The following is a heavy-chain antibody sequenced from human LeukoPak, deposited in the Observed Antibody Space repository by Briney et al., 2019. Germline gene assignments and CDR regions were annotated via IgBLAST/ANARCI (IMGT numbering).Heavy chain of an antibody. CDR2: IISIFGTA. CDR1: GGTFSSYA. Sequence: SVKVSCKASGGTFSSYAISWVRQAPGQGLEWMGGIISIFGTANYAQKFQGRVTITTDESTSTAYMELSSLRSEDTAVYYCASSRGYSYGYSGYWGQGTLVTVSS. J-gene: IGHJ4*02. V-gene: IGHV1-69*05. D-gene: IGHD5-18*01. CDR3: ASSRGYSYGYSGY.